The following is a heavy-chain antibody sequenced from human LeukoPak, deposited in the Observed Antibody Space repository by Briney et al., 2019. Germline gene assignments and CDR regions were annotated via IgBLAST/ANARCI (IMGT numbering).Heavy chain of an antibody. CDR3: ARDRLQYYYGSGSYYNPGDAFDI. D-gene: IGHD3-10*01. J-gene: IGHJ3*02. CDR2: IIPIFGTA. Sequence: EASVKVSCKASGGTFSSYAISWVRQAPGQGLEWMGGIIPIFGTANYAQKFQGRVTITADKSTSTAYMELSSLRSEDTAVYYCARDRLQYYYGSGSYYNPGDAFDIWGQGTMVTVSS. V-gene: IGHV1-69*06. CDR1: GGTFSSYA.